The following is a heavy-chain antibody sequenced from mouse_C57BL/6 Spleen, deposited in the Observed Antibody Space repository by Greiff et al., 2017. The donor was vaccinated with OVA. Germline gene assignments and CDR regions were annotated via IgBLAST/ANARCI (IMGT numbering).Heavy chain of an antibody. CDR2: ISSGGSYT. V-gene: IGHV5-6*01. CDR1: GFTFSSYG. CDR3: ARQGDGSSHPAWFAY. J-gene: IGHJ3*01. Sequence: EVKLMESGGDLVKPGGSLKLSCAASGFTFSSYGMSWVRQTPDKRLEWVATISSGGSYTYYPDSVKGRFTISRDNAKNTLYLQMSSLKSEDTAIYYCARQGDGSSHPAWFAYWGQGTLVTVSA. D-gene: IGHD1-1*01.